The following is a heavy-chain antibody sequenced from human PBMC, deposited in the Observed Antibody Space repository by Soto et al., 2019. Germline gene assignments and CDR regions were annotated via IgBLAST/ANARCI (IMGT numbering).Heavy chain of an antibody. Sequence: VESLTISCKGSGYSFTNYWLGWVRQMPGKGLEWTGIIYPANSDTRYSPSFQDQVTISADKSITPAYLQWSSLKPSDTAIYYGARQEDGFNPVDYWGQGSLVT. J-gene: IGHJ4*02. CDR3: ARQEDGFNPVDY. CDR2: IYPANSDT. CDR1: GYSFTNYW. D-gene: IGHD5-12*01. V-gene: IGHV5-51*01.